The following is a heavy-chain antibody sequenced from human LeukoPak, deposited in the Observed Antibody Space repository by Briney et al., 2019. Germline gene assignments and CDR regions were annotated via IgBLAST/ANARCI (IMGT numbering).Heavy chain of an antibody. CDR1: GGTFSSYA. D-gene: IGHD7-27*01. CDR2: INPNSGGT. CDR3: ARVLGIRDY. Sequence: ASVKVSCKASGGTFSSYAISWVRQAPGQGLEWMGWINPNSGGTNYAQKFQGRVTMTRDTSISTAYMELSRLRSDDTAVYYCARVLGIRDYWGQGTLVTVSS. V-gene: IGHV1-2*02. J-gene: IGHJ4*02.